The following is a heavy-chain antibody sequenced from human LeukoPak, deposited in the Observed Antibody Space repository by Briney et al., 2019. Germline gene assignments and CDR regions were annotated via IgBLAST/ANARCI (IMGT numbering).Heavy chain of an antibody. J-gene: IGHJ4*02. Sequence: PGGSLRLSCAASGFTFSSYWMSWVRQAPGKGLEWVANIKQDGSEKYYVDSVKGRLTISRDNAKNSLYLQMNSLRAEDTAVYYCARDLRIAVASYWGQGTLVTVSS. V-gene: IGHV3-7*01. CDR3: ARDLRIAVASY. CDR1: GFTFSSYW. D-gene: IGHD6-19*01. CDR2: IKQDGSEK.